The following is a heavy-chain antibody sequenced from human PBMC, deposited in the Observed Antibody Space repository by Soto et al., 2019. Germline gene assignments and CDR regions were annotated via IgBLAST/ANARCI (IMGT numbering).Heavy chain of an antibody. CDR2: IYHSGST. Sequence: PSETLCLTCAVAGGSISSGGYSWSWIRQPPGKGLEWIGYIYHSGSTYYNPSLKSRITINPDISNNQVSLHLNSVTPDDTAVYYCVRLIGNSWLDSWGQGTLVTVSS. CDR3: VRLIGNSWLDS. CDR1: GGSISSGGYS. J-gene: IGHJ5*01. V-gene: IGHV4-30-2*05. D-gene: IGHD2-8*01.